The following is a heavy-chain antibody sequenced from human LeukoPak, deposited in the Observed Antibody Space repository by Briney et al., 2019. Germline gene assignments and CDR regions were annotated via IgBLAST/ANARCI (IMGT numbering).Heavy chain of an antibody. Sequence: SETLSLTCTVSGGSISSYYWSWIRQPPGKGLEWIGYIYYSGSTNYNPSLKSRVTISVDTSKNQFSLKLSSVTAADTAVYYCAREVPAAIGEAFWFDPWGQGTLVTVSS. J-gene: IGHJ5*02. CDR3: AREVPAAIGEAFWFDP. V-gene: IGHV4-59*01. D-gene: IGHD2-2*01. CDR2: IYYSGST. CDR1: GGSISSYY.